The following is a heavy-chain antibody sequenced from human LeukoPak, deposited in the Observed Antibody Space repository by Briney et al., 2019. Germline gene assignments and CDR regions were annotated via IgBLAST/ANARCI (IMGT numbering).Heavy chain of an antibody. V-gene: IGHV3-23*01. D-gene: IGHD6-19*01. J-gene: IGHJ4*02. CDR2: ITPGSTYT. CDR3: AKHYVRDLAVANADY. CDR1: GFTSSSQE. Sequence: GGSLRLPCIASGFTSSSQELTWVRQAPGKGLEWVSTITPGSTYTKYADSVAGRFTISRDDSTNTLYLQMSSLRAEDTAVYFCAKHYVRDLAVANADYWGQGTLVTVSS.